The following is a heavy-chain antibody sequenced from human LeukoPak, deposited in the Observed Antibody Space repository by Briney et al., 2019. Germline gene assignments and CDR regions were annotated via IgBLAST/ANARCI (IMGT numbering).Heavy chain of an antibody. CDR2: ITGDCNYI. V-gene: IGHV3-21*01. Sequence: SGGSLRLPCAASGFTFNDYTMTWVRQAPGKGLEWVSSITGDCNYIFYADSVKGRFTISRDNAQNSLFLELNSLRGEDTAVYYCARERNFYYFDYWGQGALVTVSS. D-gene: IGHD3-3*01. J-gene: IGHJ4*02. CDR1: GFTFNDYT. CDR3: ARERNFYYFDY.